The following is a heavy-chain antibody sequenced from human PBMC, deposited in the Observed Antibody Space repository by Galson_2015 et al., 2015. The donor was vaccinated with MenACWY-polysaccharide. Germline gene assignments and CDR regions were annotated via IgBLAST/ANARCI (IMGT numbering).Heavy chain of an antibody. V-gene: IGHV3-66*01. D-gene: IGHD2-15*01. CDR1: GFTVRSNY. CDR2: IYTDGTT. J-gene: IGHJ6*02. CDR3: ARESTTALPVLPYGLDV. Sequence: SLRLSCAVSGFTVRSNYVSWVCQSPGKGLDWVSVIYTDGTTYYADSVKGRFTISRDNPKNTVYLQMNSLRAEDTAVHYCARESTTALPVLPYGLDVWGQGTTVTVSS.